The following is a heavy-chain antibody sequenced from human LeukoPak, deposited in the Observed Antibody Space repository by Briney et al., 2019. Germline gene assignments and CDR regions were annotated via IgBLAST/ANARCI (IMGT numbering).Heavy chain of an antibody. V-gene: IGHV1-2*02. CDR3: ARSPGGGLESYFDY. J-gene: IGHJ4*02. CDR2: INPNSGGT. CDR1: GYTFTGYY. D-gene: IGHD1-1*01. Sequence: ASVKVSCKASGYTFTGYYMHWVRQAPGQGLEWMGWINPNSGGTNYAQKFQGRVTMTRDTSISTAYMELSRLRSDDTAVYYCARSPGGGLESYFDYWGQGTLVTVSS.